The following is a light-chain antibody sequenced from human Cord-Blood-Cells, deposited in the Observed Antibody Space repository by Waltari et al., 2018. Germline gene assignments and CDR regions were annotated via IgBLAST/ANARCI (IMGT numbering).Light chain of an antibody. CDR1: NIGSKN. V-gene: IGLV3-9*01. CDR2: RES. CDR3: QVWESRTFG. Sequence: SYELTQPLSVSVALGQTARITCGGNNIGSKNVHWYHQKPGQAPVLGIYRESNRPPGYPGQFPGSNPGNPGPRPIRRDRVGDGADYYRQVWESRTFGFGTGTKVTVL. J-gene: IGLJ1*01.